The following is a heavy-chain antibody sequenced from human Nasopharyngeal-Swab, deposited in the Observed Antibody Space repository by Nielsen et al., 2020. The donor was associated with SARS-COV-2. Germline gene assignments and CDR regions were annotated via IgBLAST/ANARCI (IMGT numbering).Heavy chain of an antibody. D-gene: IGHD3-3*01. J-gene: IGHJ6*02. Sequence: GESLKISCAASGFTFNNYNFNWVRQAPGKGLEWVSSISSSSSCIYYADSVKGRFTISRDNAKNSLYLQMNSLRAEDTAVYYCARDGLDYDFWSAYFMDVWDQGTTVTVSS. V-gene: IGHV3-21*01. CDR3: ARDGLDYDFWSAYFMDV. CDR1: GFTFNNYN. CDR2: ISSSSSCI.